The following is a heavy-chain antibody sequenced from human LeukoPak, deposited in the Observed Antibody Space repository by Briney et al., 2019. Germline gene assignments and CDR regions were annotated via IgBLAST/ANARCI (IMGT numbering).Heavy chain of an antibody. D-gene: IGHD5-12*01. Sequence: ASVKVSCKASGYTFTGYYMHWVRQAPGQGLEWMGWINHNSGGTNYAQKFQGRVTMTRDTSISTAYMELSRLRSDDTAVYYCARDYIDDYFDYWGQGTLVTVSS. CDR2: INHNSGGT. V-gene: IGHV1-2*02. J-gene: IGHJ4*02. CDR1: GYTFTGYY. CDR3: ARDYIDDYFDY.